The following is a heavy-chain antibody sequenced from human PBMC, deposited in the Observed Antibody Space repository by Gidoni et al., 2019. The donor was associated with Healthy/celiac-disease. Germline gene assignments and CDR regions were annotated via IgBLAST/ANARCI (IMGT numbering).Heavy chain of an antibody. CDR1: GFTRSGSA. V-gene: IGHV3-73*01. Sequence: VQLVESGGGLVTPGGSLKLYCAASGFTRSGSAMHWVRQASGKGLEWVGRIRSKANSYATAYAASVKGRFTISRDDSKNTAYLQMNSLKTEDTAVYYCTRAEYSSSLYFYYWGQGTLVTVSS. J-gene: IGHJ4*02. CDR2: IRSKANSYAT. CDR3: TRAEYSSSLYFYY. D-gene: IGHD6-13*01.